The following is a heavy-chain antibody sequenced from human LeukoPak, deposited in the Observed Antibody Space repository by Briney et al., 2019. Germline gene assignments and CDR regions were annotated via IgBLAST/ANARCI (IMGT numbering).Heavy chain of an antibody. Sequence: GGSLRLSCAAFSGFAMSWVRQAPGRGLEWVTAINGRGDDTYYPDSVKGRFTISRDNSNNTLYLQMNSLRAEDTAVYYCAKGHRSSSSFFDSWGQGILVTVSS. D-gene: IGHD6-19*01. J-gene: IGHJ4*02. V-gene: IGHV3-23*01. CDR3: AKGHRSSSSFFDS. CDR2: INGRGDDT. CDR1: SGFA.